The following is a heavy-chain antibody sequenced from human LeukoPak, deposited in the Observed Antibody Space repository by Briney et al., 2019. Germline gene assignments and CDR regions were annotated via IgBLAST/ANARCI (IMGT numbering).Heavy chain of an antibody. CDR1: GFTFSSYS. J-gene: IGHJ6*02. CDR2: ISSSSSYI. CDR3: ARARWGIVVVPAGKSGASYGMDV. D-gene: IGHD2-2*01. V-gene: IGHV3-21*01. Sequence: PGGSLRLSCAASGFTFSSYSMNWVRQAPGKGLEWVSSISSSSSYIYYADSVKGRFTISRDNAKNSLYLQMNSLRAEDTAVYYCARARWGIVVVPAGKSGASYGMDVWGQGTTVTVSS.